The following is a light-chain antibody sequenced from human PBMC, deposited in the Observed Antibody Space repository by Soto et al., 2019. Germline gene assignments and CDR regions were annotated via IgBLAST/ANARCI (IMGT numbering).Light chain of an antibody. CDR3: QQYNNGRGT. CDR1: QGIRNH. Sequence: IVMTQSPATLSLSPGERVTFSCRASQGIRNHLAWYQHKPGQAPRLLISYGSAGATGIPARFSGSGSGTEFTLTINSLQSEDFAVYYCQQYNNGRGTFGQGTKVDI. J-gene: IGKJ1*01. V-gene: IGKV3-15*01. CDR2: YGS.